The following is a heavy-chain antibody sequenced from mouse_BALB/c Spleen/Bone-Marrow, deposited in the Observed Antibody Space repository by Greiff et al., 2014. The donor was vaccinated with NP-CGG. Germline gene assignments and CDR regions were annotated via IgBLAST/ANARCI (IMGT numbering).Heavy chain of an antibody. CDR1: GYTFTDYY. Sequence: QVQLKDSGPELVKPGASVKISCKASGYTFTDYYINWVKQKPGQGLEWIGWIYPGSGNTKYNEKLKGKATLTVDTSSSTAYMQLSSLTSEDTAVYFCARILYWYFDVWGAGTTVTVSS. V-gene: IGHV1-84*02. CDR2: IYPGSGNT. CDR3: ARILYWYFDV. J-gene: IGHJ1*01.